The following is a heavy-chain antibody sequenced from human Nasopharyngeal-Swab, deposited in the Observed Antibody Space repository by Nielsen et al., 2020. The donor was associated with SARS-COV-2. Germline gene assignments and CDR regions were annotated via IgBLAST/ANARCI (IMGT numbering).Heavy chain of an antibody. D-gene: IGHD3-3*01. CDR2: IYYSGST. J-gene: IGHJ4*02. CDR1: GGSISSYY. CDR3: ARSHTDYDFWSGYYKVDY. V-gene: IGHV4-59*08. Sequence: SETLSLTCTVSGGSISSYYWSWIRQPPGKGLEWIGYIYYSGSTNYNPSLKSRVTISVDTSKNQFSLKLSSVTAADTAVYYCARSHTDYDFWSGYYKVDYWGQGTLVTVSS.